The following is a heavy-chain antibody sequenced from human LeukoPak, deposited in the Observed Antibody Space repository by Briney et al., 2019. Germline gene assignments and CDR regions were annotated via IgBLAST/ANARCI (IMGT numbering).Heavy chain of an antibody. CDR1: GGTFSSYA. J-gene: IGHJ4*02. D-gene: IGHD4-17*01. CDR2: IIPILGIA. V-gene: IGHV1-69*04. Sequence: SVNVSCKASGGTFSSYAISWVRQAPGQGLEWMGRIIPILGIANYAQKFQGRVTITADKSTSTAYMELSSLRSEDTAVYYCARAPMTTVTKNDYWGQGTLVTVSS. CDR3: ARAPMTTVTKNDY.